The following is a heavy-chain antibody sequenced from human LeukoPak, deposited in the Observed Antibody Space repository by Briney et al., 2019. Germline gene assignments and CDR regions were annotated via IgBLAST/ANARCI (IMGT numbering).Heavy chain of an antibody. CDR1: GFTFSSYG. J-gene: IGHJ4*02. CDR3: ARDPGDTGVDY. D-gene: IGHD5-18*01. CDR2: IWYDGSNK. V-gene: IGHV3-33*01. Sequence: GGSLRLSCAASGFTFSSYGMHWVRQAPGKGPEWVAVIWYDGSNKYYADSVKGRFTISRDNSKNTLYLQMNSLRAEDTAVYYCARDPGDTGVDYWGQGTLVTVSS.